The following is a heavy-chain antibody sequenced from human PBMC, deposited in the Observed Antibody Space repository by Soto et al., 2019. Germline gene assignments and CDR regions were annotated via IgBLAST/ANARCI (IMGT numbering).Heavy chain of an antibody. CDR1: GYSFTGYS. D-gene: IGHD2-15*01. Sequence: ASVKVSCKASGYSFTGYSMHWVRQAPGQGLEWMGWINGNSGGKKYAQKVQGRVTMTRDTSIITAYMELSRLTSDDTAVYYCAREYCTDSGCYPIFDYWGQGTLVTVSS. V-gene: IGHV1-2*02. J-gene: IGHJ4*02. CDR3: AREYCTDSGCYPIFDY. CDR2: INGNSGGK.